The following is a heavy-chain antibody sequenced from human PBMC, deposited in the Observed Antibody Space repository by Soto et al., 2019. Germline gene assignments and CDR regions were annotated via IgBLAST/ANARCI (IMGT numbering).Heavy chain of an antibody. D-gene: IGHD2-8*01. Sequence: EVQLLESGGGLVQPGGSLRLSCAASGFTFSSYAMSWVRQAPGKGLEWVSAISGSGGSTYYADSVKGRLTISRDNSKNTLYLQMNSLRAEDTAVYYCAKGPSMLSSRCDYWGQGTLVTVSS. J-gene: IGHJ4*02. CDR2: ISGSGGST. V-gene: IGHV3-23*01. CDR3: AKGPSMLSSRCDY. CDR1: GFTFSSYA.